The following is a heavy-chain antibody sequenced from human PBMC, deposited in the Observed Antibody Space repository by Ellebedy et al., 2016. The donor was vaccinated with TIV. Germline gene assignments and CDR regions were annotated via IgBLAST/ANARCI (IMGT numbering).Heavy chain of an antibody. D-gene: IGHD4-23*01. CDR3: AREATLHGGDSGRRYFDY. CDR2: ISYDGSNK. V-gene: IGHV3-30-3*01. CDR1: GFTFTDYA. J-gene: IGHJ4*02. Sequence: GGSLRLSXTAPGFTFTDYAMHWVRQAPGKGLELVSLISYDGSNKYYADSVKGRFTISRDNSKDTLSLQMNSLRADDAAVYYCAREATLHGGDSGRRYFDYWGQGTLVSVSS.